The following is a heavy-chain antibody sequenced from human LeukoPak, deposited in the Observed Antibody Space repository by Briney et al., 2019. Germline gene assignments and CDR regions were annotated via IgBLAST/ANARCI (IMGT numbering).Heavy chain of an antibody. CDR3: ARRITMIVVAFDI. D-gene: IGHD3-22*01. CDR2: IYYSGST. V-gene: IGHV4-39*01. J-gene: IGHJ3*02. Sequence: SETLSLTCTVSGGSISSSSYYWGWIRQPPGKGLEWIGSIYYSGSTYYNPSLKSRVTISVDTSKNQFSLKLSSVTAADTAVYYCARRITMIVVAFDIWGQGTMVTVSS. CDR1: GGSISSSSYY.